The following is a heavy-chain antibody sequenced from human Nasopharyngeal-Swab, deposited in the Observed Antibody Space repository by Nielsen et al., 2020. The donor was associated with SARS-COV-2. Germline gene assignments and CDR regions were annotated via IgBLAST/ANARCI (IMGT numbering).Heavy chain of an antibody. CDR1: GGSFSGYY. J-gene: IGHJ6*02. CDR3: ARAWGPYYYGSGSYFPYYGMDV. D-gene: IGHD3-10*01. CDR2: INHSGST. Sequence: SETLSLTCAVYGGSFSGYYWSWIRQPPGKGLEWIGEINHSGSTNYNPSLKSRVTISVDTSKNQFSLKLSSVTAADTAVYYCARAWGPYYYGSGSYFPYYGMDVWGQGTTVTVSS. V-gene: IGHV4-34*01.